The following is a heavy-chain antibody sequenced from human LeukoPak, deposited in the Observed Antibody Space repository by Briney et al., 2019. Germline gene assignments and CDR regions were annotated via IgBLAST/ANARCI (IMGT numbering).Heavy chain of an antibody. CDR3: ARNELGSPASVDY. Sequence: SETLSLTCTVSGGSISSYYWSWIRQPPGKGLGWIGYIYTSGSTNYNPSLKSRVTISVDTSKNQFSLKLSSVTAADTAVYYCARNELGSPASVDYWGQGTLVTVSS. CDR1: GGSISSYY. J-gene: IGHJ4*02. CDR2: IYTSGST. V-gene: IGHV4-4*09. D-gene: IGHD3-3*02.